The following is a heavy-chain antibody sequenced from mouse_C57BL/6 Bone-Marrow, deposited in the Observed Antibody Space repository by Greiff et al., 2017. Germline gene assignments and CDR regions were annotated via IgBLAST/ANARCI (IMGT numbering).Heavy chain of an antibody. J-gene: IGHJ4*01. Sequence: EVKLEESGGGLVQPGGSMKLSCVASGFTFSNYWMNWVRQSPEKGLEWVAQIRLKSDNYATHYAESVKGRFTISRDDSKSSVYLQMNNLRAEDTGIYYCTVVATKDAMDYWGQGTSVTVSS. CDR3: TVVATKDAMDY. V-gene: IGHV6-3*01. D-gene: IGHD1-1*01. CDR2: IRLKSDNYAT. CDR1: GFTFSNYW.